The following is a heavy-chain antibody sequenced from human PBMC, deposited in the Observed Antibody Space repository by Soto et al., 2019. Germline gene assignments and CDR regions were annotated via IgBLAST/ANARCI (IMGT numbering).Heavy chain of an antibody. D-gene: IGHD2-2*03. J-gene: IGHJ4*02. V-gene: IGHV2-70*12. CDR1: LRTSGMC. CDR2: IDWDSNK. Sequence: SGPTLVNPTQTLTLTCTFSLRTSGMCLSWIRQPPGKALEWLAVIDWDSNKTYSASLKTRLTISKDASKKQVVLTVTSVAPLDTGTYYCAHSRRFNGYCFDHWGQGIPVTVSS. CDR3: AHSRRFNGYCFDH.